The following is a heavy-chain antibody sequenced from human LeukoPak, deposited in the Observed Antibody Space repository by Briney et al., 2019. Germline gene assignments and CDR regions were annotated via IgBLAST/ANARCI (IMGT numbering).Heavy chain of an antibody. CDR2: IYYSGST. V-gene: IGHV4-39*01. J-gene: IGHJ4*02. D-gene: IGHD3/OR15-3a*01. Sequence: SETLSLTCTVSGGSISSSSYYWGWIRQPPVKGLEWIGSIYYSGSTYYNPSLKSRVTISVDTSKNQFSLKLSSVTADDTAVYYCADGLYFDYWGQGTLVTVSS. CDR1: GGSISSSSYY. CDR3: ADGLYFDY.